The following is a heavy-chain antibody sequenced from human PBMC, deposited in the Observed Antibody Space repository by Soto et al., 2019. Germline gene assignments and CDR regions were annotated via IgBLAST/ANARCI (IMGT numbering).Heavy chain of an antibody. V-gene: IGHV5-51*01. J-gene: IGHJ6*03. CDR2: IYPGDSDT. Sequence: GESLKISCKGSGYSFTSYWIGWVRQMPGKGLEWMGIIYPGDSDTRYSPSFQGQVTISADKSISTAYLQWSSLKASDTAMYYCARHSQGAYCTNGVCLPYYMDVWGKGTTVTVSS. D-gene: IGHD2-8*01. CDR3: ARHSQGAYCTNGVCLPYYMDV. CDR1: GYSFTSYW.